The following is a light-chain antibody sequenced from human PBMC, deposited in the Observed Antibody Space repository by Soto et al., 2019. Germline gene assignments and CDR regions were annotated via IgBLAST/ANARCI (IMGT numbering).Light chain of an antibody. CDR3: HQYYSYPFT. CDR2: AAS. CDR1: QGISSY. Sequence: AIRMTQSPSSFSASTGDRVTMTCRASQGISSYLAWYQQKPGKAPKLLIYAASTLQSGVPSRFSGSGSGTDFTLTISCLQSEDFASYYCHQYYSYPFTFAPGTKVDIK. V-gene: IGKV1-8*01. J-gene: IGKJ3*01.